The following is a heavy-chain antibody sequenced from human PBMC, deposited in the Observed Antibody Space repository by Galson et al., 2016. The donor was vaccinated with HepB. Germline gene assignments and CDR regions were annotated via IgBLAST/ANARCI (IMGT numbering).Heavy chain of an antibody. V-gene: IGHV3-33*01. Sequence: SLRLSCAASGFRFSDRAMHWVRQPPGKGLEWVAVIWPNGNSQYYADSVKGRFTISRDNFKNTLYLQMSSLRAEDTAVYYCARDSGDSWSGYSAYYDYWGQGTLVNV. CDR1: GFRFSDRA. CDR3: ARDSGDSWSGYSAYYDY. CDR2: IWPNGNSQ. J-gene: IGHJ4*02. D-gene: IGHD3-3*01.